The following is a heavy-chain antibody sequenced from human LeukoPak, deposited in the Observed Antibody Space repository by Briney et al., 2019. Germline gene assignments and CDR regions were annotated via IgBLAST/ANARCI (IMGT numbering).Heavy chain of an antibody. D-gene: IGHD1-1*01. CDR3: ARAATTGTTDY. V-gene: IGHV3-7*01. CDR2: INQDGGET. CDR1: GFTFSNYW. J-gene: IGHJ4*02. Sequence: PGGSLRLSCVASGFTFSNYWMGWVRQVPGKGLEWVANINQDGGETYYVDSVQGRFTISRDNAKNSLYLQMNSLRAEDTALYSCARAATTGTTDYWGQGTLLTVSS.